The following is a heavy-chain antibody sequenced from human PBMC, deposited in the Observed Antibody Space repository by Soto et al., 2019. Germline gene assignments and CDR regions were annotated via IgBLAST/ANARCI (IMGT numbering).Heavy chain of an antibody. CDR1: GGSISSGGYY. J-gene: IGHJ4*02. Sequence: PSETLSLTCTVSGGSISSGGYYWSWIRQHPGKSLEWIGYIYYSGSTYYNPSLKSRVTISVDTSKNQFSLKLSSVTAADTAVYYCAGTTVVTPMIDYWGQGTLVTVSS. CDR2: IYYSGST. CDR3: AGTTVVTPMIDY. D-gene: IGHD4-17*01. V-gene: IGHV4-31*03.